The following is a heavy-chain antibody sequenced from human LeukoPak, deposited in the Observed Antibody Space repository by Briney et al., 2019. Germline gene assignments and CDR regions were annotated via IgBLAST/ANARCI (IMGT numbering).Heavy chain of an antibody. Sequence: GGSLRLSCAASGFIFSDYYMTWIRQAPGKGLEWVSYISSSDSILYYADSVKGRFSISRDNAKNPLYLQMNSLRAEDTAVYYCARGFYAFDIWGQGTMVTVSS. D-gene: IGHD2/OR15-2a*01. J-gene: IGHJ3*02. CDR1: GFIFSDYY. CDR2: ISSSDSIL. CDR3: ARGFYAFDI. V-gene: IGHV3-11*01.